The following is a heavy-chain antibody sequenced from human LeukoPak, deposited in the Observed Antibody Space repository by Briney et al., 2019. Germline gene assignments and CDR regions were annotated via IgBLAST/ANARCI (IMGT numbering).Heavy chain of an antibody. Sequence: SQTLSLTCTVSGGSISSGGYYWSWIRQHPGKGLEWIGYIYYSGSTYYNPSLKSRVTISVDTSKNQFSLKLSSVTAADTAVYYCARVRYCSSTSCSTNFDYWGQGTLVTVSS. CDR2: IYYSGST. D-gene: IGHD2-2*01. CDR1: GGSISSGGYY. CDR3: ARVRYCSSTSCSTNFDY. V-gene: IGHV4-31*03. J-gene: IGHJ4*02.